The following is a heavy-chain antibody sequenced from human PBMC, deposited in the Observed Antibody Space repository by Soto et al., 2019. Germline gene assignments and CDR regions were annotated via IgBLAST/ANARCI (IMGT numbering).Heavy chain of an antibody. V-gene: IGHV4-34*01. CDR2: INHSGST. CDR3: ARVMTTVVTQFDY. Sequence: SETLSLTCAVYGGSFSGYYWSWIRQPPGKGLEWIGEINHSGSTNYNPSLKSRVTISVDTSKNQFSLKLSSVTAADTAVYYCARVMTTVVTQFDYWGQGTLVTVSS. D-gene: IGHD4-17*01. J-gene: IGHJ4*02. CDR1: GGSFSGYY.